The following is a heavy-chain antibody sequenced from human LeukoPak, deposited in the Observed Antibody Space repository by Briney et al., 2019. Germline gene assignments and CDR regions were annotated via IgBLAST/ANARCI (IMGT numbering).Heavy chain of an antibody. CDR2: ITSKGDNYQT. V-gene: IGHV3-72*01. D-gene: IGHD4-17*01. Sequence: AGGSLRLSCAASGFTLSDYHMDWVRQAPGKGLEWVGRITSKGDNYQTHYATAVKGRFTISRDNSKNTLYLQMNSLRAEDTAVYYCARGVTVIPDSLNAFDIWGQGTMVTVSS. CDR1: GFTLSDYH. CDR3: ARGVTVIPDSLNAFDI. J-gene: IGHJ3*02.